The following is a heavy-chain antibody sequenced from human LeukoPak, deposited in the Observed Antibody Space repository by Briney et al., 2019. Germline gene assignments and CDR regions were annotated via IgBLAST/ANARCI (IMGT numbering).Heavy chain of an antibody. CDR1: GGTFSIYD. CDR2: IIPIFGTA. V-gene: IGHV1-69*06. D-gene: IGHD2-2*01. Sequence: SVTVSCTASGGTFSIYDIFWVRQAPGQGLEWMGGIIPIFGTAKYAQKFQGRVTITADKSTSTAYMEVSSLRSEDTAVYYCASGRTDIVVVPATLRNYYFDYWGQGTLVTVSS. J-gene: IGHJ4*02. CDR3: ASGRTDIVVVPATLRNYYFDY.